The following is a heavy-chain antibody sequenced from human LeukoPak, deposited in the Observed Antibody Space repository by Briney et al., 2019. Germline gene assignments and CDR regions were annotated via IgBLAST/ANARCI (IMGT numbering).Heavy chain of an antibody. J-gene: IGHJ6*02. CDR3: ANQRVCSSTSCYDYYYYGMDV. D-gene: IGHD2-2*01. CDR2: ISGSGGST. CDR1: GFTFSGYA. V-gene: IGHV3-23*01. Sequence: PGGSLRLSCAASGFTFSGYAMSWVRQAPGKGLEWVSAISGSGGSTYYADSVKGQFTISRDNSKNTLYLQMNSLRAEDTAVYYCANQRVCSSTSCYDYYYYGMDVWGQGTTVTVSS.